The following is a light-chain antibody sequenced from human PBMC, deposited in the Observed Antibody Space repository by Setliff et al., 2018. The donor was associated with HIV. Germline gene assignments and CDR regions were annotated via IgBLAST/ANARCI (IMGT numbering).Light chain of an antibody. Sequence: QSALAQPPSASGSPGQSVAISCTGTSSDIGSHNHVSWYQQYPGKAPKLMIYELSQRPSGVPDRFSGSKSGNTASLTVSGLQAEDEADYYCASYTSRSTYVFGTGTKVTVL. CDR2: ELS. CDR3: ASYTSRSTYV. CDR1: SSDIGSHNH. V-gene: IGLV2-8*01. J-gene: IGLJ1*01.